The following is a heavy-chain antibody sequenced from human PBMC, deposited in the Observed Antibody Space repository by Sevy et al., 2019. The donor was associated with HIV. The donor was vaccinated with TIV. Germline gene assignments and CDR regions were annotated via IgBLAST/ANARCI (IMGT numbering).Heavy chain of an antibody. CDR1: GFTFSDYY. CDR3: ARGRDDRGAFDV. Sequence: GGSLRLSCAASGFTFSDYYMSWIRQAPGKGLELVAYIGSRGTTIYYADSVRGRFTISRDNAKNSLYLQINSLRAEDTAVYYCARGRDDRGAFDVWGQGTMVTVS. V-gene: IGHV3-11*01. J-gene: IGHJ3*01. D-gene: IGHD1-1*01. CDR2: IGSRGTTI.